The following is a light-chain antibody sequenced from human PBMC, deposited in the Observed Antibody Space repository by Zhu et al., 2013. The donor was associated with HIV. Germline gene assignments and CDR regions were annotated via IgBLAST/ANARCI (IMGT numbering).Light chain of an antibody. J-gene: IGKJ2*02. V-gene: IGKV1-5*03. CDR2: KAS. CDR3: QQYNSYSCT. Sequence: DIQVTQSPTSLSASIGDRVTIICRASQSIKSYLNWYQQKPGKAPKLLIYKASSLESGVPSRFSGSGSGTEFTLTISSLQPDDFATYYCQQYNSYSCTFGQGTKLEIK. CDR1: QSIKSY.